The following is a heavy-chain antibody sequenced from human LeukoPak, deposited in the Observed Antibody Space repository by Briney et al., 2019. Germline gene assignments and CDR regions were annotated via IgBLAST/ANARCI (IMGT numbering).Heavy chain of an antibody. CDR3: ARWGSGWYKTPNYYMYV. CDR2: VAYDGSSK. CDR1: GFTFSDYA. J-gene: IGHJ6*03. Sequence: GGSLTLSCAASGFTFSDYAFYWVRQAPGKGLEWVAFVAYDGSSKYYRDSVKGRFIIPSDYCRNTLYLQMNSRRAEDTAWYLCARWGSGWYKTPNYYMYVWGKGTTVTISS. V-gene: IGHV3-30*04. D-gene: IGHD6-19*01.